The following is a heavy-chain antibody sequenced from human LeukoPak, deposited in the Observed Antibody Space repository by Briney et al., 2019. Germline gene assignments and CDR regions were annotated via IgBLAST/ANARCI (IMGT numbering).Heavy chain of an antibody. D-gene: IGHD5-12*01. Sequence: SETLSLTCTVSGGSIRTRNYTWGWLRQPPGKGLEWIGTISFGGNTYYNPSLKSRLAMSVDTSKNQFSLNLGSVTAADTALYYCARQGIEYLPDAFDIWGQGTMVTVSS. CDR1: GGSIRTRNYT. J-gene: IGHJ3*02. CDR2: ISFGGNT. CDR3: ARQGIEYLPDAFDI. V-gene: IGHV4-39*01.